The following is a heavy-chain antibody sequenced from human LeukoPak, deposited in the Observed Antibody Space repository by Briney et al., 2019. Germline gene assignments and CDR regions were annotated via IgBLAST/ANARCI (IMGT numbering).Heavy chain of an antibody. Sequence: AGGSLRLSCVASGFTFSNYAMSWVRQAPGKGLEWVSAITGSGTNRYYADSLKGRFTTSRVNSKNTVFLQMNSLRHEDTAIYYCVIWGDYDVLTGYYVPDYWGQGTLVTVAS. D-gene: IGHD3-9*01. V-gene: IGHV3-23*01. CDR2: ITGSGTNR. J-gene: IGHJ4*02. CDR3: VIWGDYDVLTGYYVPDY. CDR1: GFTFSNYA.